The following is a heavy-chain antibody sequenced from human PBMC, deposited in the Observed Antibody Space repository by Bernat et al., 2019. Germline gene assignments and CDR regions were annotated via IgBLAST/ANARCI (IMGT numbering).Heavy chain of an antibody. J-gene: IGHJ3*02. Sequence: QVQLVQSGAEVKKPGSSVKVSCKVSGGTFSSYTISWVRQAPGQGLEWMGRIIPILGIANYAQKFQGRVTITADNSTSTAYMELSSLRSEDTAVYYCARDIPLGSGLQSDAFDIWGQGTMVTVSS. CDR2: IIPILGIA. CDR1: GGTFSSYT. V-gene: IGHV1-69*08. D-gene: IGHD3-3*01. CDR3: ARDIPLGSGLQSDAFDI.